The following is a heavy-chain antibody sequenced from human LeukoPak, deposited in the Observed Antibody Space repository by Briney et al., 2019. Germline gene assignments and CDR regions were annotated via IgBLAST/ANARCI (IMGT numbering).Heavy chain of an antibody. V-gene: IGHV3-23*01. CDR1: GFTFSSYA. J-gene: IGHJ4*02. CDR3: AKTSRAYSNYDSPFDY. CDR2: IGGSGATT. Sequence: GGSLRLSCAASGFTFSSYAMSWVRQAPGKGLEWVSSIGGSGATTYYADSVKGRFTISRDNSKNTLYLQMTSLRAEDTAVYYCAKTSRAYSNYDSPFDYWGQGTLVTVSS. D-gene: IGHD5-12*01.